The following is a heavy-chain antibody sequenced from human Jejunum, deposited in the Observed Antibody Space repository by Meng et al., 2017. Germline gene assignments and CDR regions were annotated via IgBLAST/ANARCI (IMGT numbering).Heavy chain of an antibody. Sequence: QPQCAFPVLCQPSQNPSPTCPVSGGTISSGDYYWSWIRQPPGKGLEWIGDIYYSGSTYYNPSLKSRVTISVDTSKNQFSLKLSSVTAADTAVYYCARDRTTGRYFDYWGQGTLVTVSS. D-gene: IGHD4-11*01. CDR2: IYYSGST. CDR3: ARDRTTGRYFDY. V-gene: IGHV4-30-4*01. CDR1: GGTISSGDYY. J-gene: IGHJ4*02.